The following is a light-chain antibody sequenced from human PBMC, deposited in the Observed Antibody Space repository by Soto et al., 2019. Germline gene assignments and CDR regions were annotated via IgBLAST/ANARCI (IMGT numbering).Light chain of an antibody. CDR2: GPS. V-gene: IGKV3-20*01. J-gene: IGKJ2*01. CDR3: QQYGSSPLYT. CDR1: QSVSSSY. Sequence: EIVLTQSPGTLSLSPGERGTLSCRASQSVSSSYLAWYQQKPGQAPRLLIYGPSARATGIPDRFSGSGSGTDFTLTISRREPEDFAVYYCQQYGSSPLYTFGQGTKLEIK.